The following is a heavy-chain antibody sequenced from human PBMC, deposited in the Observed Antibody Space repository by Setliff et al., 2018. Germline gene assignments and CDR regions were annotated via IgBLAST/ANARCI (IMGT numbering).Heavy chain of an antibody. CDR3: ARGEYTSLPSGVYYHMDD. D-gene: IGHD6-6*01. CDR1: GYTFSSYA. CDR2: INTNTGNP. J-gene: IGHJ6*03. Sequence: ASVKVSCKASGYTFSSYAMNWVRQAPGQGLEWMGWINTNTGNPTYAQGFTGRFVFSLDTSVSTTYLQISSLKAEDTAVYYCARGEYTSLPSGVYYHMDDWGKGTTVTVSS. V-gene: IGHV7-4-1*02.